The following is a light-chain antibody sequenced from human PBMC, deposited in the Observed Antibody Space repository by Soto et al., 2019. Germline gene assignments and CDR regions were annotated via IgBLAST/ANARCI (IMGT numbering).Light chain of an antibody. Sequence: DIVLTQSPDSLAVSLGERATINCKSSQSVLYSSNNKNYLAWYQQKPGQPPKLLIYWASTRESGVPDRFSGSVSGTDFILTISSLQAEDVAVYYCQQYYSTPPVRFGQGTKVEIK. V-gene: IGKV4-1*01. CDR2: WAS. CDR1: QSVLYSSNNKNY. J-gene: IGKJ1*01. CDR3: QQYYSTPPVR.